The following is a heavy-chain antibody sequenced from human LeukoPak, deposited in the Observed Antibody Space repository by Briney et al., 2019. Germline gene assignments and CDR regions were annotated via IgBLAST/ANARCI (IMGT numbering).Heavy chain of an antibody. J-gene: IGHJ4*02. CDR1: GFAFTNAW. CDR3: TTAQATPYY. V-gene: IGHV3-15*07. Sequence: PGGSLRLSCAASGFAFTNAWMNGVRHAPGKGLEWVGRLKSKADAGTTDYAAPVKGRFTISRDDSKNMLYLQMNSLKTEDTAVYYCTTAQATPYYWGQGTLVTVSS. CDR2: LKSKADAGTT. D-gene: IGHD1-26*01.